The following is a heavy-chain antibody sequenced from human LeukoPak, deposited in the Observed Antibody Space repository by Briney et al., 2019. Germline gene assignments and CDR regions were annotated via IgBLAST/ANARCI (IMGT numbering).Heavy chain of an antibody. CDR3: AREGVSAAAYTYAFDI. V-gene: IGHV3-30-3*01. Sequence: GGSLRLSCAASGFTFSSYAMHWVRQAPGKGLEWVAVISYDGSNKYYADSVKGRFTISRDNAKNSLYLQMNSLRAEDTAVYYCAREGVSAAAYTYAFDIWGQGTMVTVSS. CDR1: GFTFSSYA. J-gene: IGHJ3*02. CDR2: ISYDGSNK. D-gene: IGHD6-13*01.